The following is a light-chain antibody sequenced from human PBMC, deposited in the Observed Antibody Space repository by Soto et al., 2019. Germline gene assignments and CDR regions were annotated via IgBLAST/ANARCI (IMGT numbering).Light chain of an antibody. J-gene: IGKJ2*01. CDR2: YAS. Sequence: EMVMTQSPATLSVSPEERATLSCRASQNLSRNLAWYQQQPGQAPRLLIFYASTRATGIPARFSGSGSGTDFTLTISSLQSEDFAVYYCQQYDKWPHTFGQGTKLEIK. V-gene: IGKV3-15*01. CDR1: QNLSRN. CDR3: QQYDKWPHT.